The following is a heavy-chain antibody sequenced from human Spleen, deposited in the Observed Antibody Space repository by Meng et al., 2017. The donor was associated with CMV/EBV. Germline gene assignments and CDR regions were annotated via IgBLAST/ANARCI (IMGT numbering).Heavy chain of an antibody. Sequence: ASVKVSCKASGYTFTSYYMYWVRQAPGQGLEWMGIINPSGGSTSYAQKFQGRVTMTRDTSTSTVYMELSSLRSEDTAVYYCARGTGEVLVRGVIRYYGMDVWGQGTTVTVSS. CDR3: ARGTGEVLVRGVIRYYGMDV. V-gene: IGHV1-46*01. CDR1: GYTFTSYY. CDR2: INPSGGST. D-gene: IGHD3-10*01. J-gene: IGHJ6*02.